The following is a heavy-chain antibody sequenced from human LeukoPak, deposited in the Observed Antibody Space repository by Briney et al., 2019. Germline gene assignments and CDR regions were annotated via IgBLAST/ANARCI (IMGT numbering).Heavy chain of an antibody. J-gene: IGHJ5*02. CDR2: INPNSGGT. CDR3: AKCGDFIAASYNWFDP. CDR1: GYTFTVYY. V-gene: IGHV1-2*06. Sequence: ASVKVSCKASGYTFTVYYMHWVRQAPGQGLEWMGRINPNSGGTKYAQKFQGRVTMTRDTSISTAYMELNRLTSDDTAVYYCAKCGDFIAASYNWFDPWGPGTLVTVSS. D-gene: IGHD6-13*01.